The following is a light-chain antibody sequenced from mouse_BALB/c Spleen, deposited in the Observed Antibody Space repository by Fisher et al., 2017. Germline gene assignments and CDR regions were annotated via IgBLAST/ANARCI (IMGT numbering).Light chain of an antibody. CDR3: HQRSSYPCT. Sequence: IVLTQSPAIMSASPGEKVTLTCSASSSVSSSYLYWYQQKPGSSPRLLIYDTSKLASGVPARFSGSGSGTSYSLTISSMEAEDAATYYCHQRSSYPCTFGGGTKLEIK. CDR2: DTS. V-gene: IGKV4-79*01. CDR1: SSVSSSY. J-gene: IGKJ2*01.